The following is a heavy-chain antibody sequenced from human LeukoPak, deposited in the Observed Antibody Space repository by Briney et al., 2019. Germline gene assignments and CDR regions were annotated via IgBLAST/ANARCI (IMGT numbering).Heavy chain of an antibody. CDR2: ISSSSSYI. Sequence: PGGSLRLSCAASGFTFSSYSMNWVRQATGKGLEWVSCISSSSSYIYCADSVKGRFTISRDNAKDSLYLQMNSLRAEDTAVYYCARDHAVFDFWGQGALVTVSS. V-gene: IGHV3-21*01. CDR1: GFTFSSYS. CDR3: ARDHAVFDF. J-gene: IGHJ4*02.